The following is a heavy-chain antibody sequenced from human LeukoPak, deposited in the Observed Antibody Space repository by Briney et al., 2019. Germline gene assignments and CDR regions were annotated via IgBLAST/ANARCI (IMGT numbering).Heavy chain of an antibody. Sequence: GESLKISCKGSGYSFTSYWISWVRLMPGKGLEWMGRVDPSDSYTNYSPSFQGHVTISADKSISTAYLQWSSLKASDTAMYYCARDSQIAVAANYWGQGTLVTVSS. CDR3: ARDSQIAVAANY. CDR1: GYSFTSYW. CDR2: VDPSDSYT. D-gene: IGHD6-19*01. V-gene: IGHV5-10-1*01. J-gene: IGHJ4*02.